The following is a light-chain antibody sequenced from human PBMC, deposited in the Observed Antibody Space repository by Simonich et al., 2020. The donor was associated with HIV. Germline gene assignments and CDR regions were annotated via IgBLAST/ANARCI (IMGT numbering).Light chain of an antibody. CDR2: DAS. V-gene: IGKV1-13*02. Sequence: AIQLTQSPSSLSASVGDRVTITCRTSQDIRCALAWYQQKPGKTPRVLIYDASRLESGVPSRFSGSGSGTDFTLTISGLQPEDFAVYYCQQYNGYPLTFGGGTKVEIK. CDR1: QDIRCA. J-gene: IGKJ4*01. CDR3: QQYNGYPLT.